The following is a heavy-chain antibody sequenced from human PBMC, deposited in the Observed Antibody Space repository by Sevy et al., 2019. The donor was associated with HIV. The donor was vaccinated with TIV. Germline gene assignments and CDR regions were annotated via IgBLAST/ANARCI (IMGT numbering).Heavy chain of an antibody. CDR3: VRGLQTHCDRTACPLDH. D-gene: IGHD2-21*01. V-gene: IGHV3-13*01. CDR2: IGTLGDT. CDR1: GFSFSGSD. Sequence: GGSLRLSCAGYGFSFSGSDMHWVRQPTGKGLEWISSIGTLGDTFYADSVKGRFTISRDNAKSPLYLEMSSLRAGDTALYYCVRGLQTHCDRTACPLDHWGQGTLVTVSS. J-gene: IGHJ5*02.